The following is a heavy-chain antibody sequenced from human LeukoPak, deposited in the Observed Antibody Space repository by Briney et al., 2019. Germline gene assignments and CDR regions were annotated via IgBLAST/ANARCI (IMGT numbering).Heavy chain of an antibody. J-gene: IGHJ5*02. Sequence: SETLSLTCAVYGGSFSGYYWSWIRQPPGKGLEWIGEINHSGSTNYNPSLKSRVTISVDTPKNQFSLKLSSVPAADTAVYYCARTRFSRGYSYGYDNWFDPWGQGTLVAVSS. CDR3: ARTRFSRGYSYGYDNWFDP. D-gene: IGHD5-18*01. V-gene: IGHV4-34*01. CDR2: INHSGST. CDR1: GGSFSGYY.